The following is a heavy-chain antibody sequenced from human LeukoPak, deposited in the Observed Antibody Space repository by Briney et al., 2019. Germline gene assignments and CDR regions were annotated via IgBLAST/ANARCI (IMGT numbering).Heavy chain of an antibody. CDR3: ARTRTYYYGSGSYPFDY. J-gene: IGHJ4*02. CDR1: GYTFTGYY. CDR2: INPNSGGT. Sequence: GASVKVSCKASGYTFTGYYMHWVRQAPGQGLEWMGWINPNSGGTNYAQKFQGRVTMTRDTSISTAYMELSRLRSDDTAVYCCARTRTYYYGSGSYPFDYWGQGTLVTVSS. V-gene: IGHV1-2*02. D-gene: IGHD3-10*01.